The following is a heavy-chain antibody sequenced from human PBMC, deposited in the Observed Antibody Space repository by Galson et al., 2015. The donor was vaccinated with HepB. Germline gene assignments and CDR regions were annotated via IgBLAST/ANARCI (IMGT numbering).Heavy chain of an antibody. CDR2: ISSSSSYI. D-gene: IGHD3-16*01. CDR1: GFTFSSYS. J-gene: IGHJ6*03. Sequence: SCAASGFTFSSYSMNWVRQAPGKGLEWVSSISSSSSYIYYADSVKGRFTISRDNAKNSLYLQMNSLRAEDTAVYYCARATEGGYYYYMDVWGKGTTVTVSS. CDR3: ARATEGGYYYYMDV. V-gene: IGHV3-21*01.